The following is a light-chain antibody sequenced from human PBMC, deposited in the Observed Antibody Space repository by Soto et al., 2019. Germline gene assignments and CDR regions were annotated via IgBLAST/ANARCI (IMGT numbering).Light chain of an antibody. J-gene: IGKJ1*01. CDR2: DAS. CDR1: QNINSW. Sequence: DIQMTQSPSSLSASVGDRVTITCRASQNINSWLAWYQQKPGKAPNLLIYDASTLESGVPSRFSGSGSETEFTLTISSLQPEDFATYYCQQFHSFSRTFGQGTKVDIK. V-gene: IGKV1-5*01. CDR3: QQFHSFSRT.